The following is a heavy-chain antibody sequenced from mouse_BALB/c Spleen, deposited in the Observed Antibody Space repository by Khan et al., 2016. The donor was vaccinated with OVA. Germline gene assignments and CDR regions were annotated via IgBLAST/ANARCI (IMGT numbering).Heavy chain of an antibody. CDR1: GYTFTDYV. J-gene: IGHJ1*01. V-gene: IGHV1-81*01. CDR2: IYPGSGNS. Sequence: VQLQESGPELVKPVASVKMSCKASGYTFTDYVITWVRQRTGQGLEWIGEIYPGSGNSYYNEKFKDKATLTADKSSNTAYMQLSSLTSEDSAVYFCARARYFGVWGAGTTVTVSS. CDR3: ARARYFGV.